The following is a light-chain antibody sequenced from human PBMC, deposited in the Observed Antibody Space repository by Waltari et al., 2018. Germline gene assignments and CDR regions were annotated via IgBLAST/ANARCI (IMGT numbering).Light chain of an antibody. J-gene: IGKJ1*01. CDR2: AAS. V-gene: IGKV1-39*01. Sequence: DIQMTQSPSSLSASVGDRVTITCRASQTISSYVSWYQQKPGKAPNLLIYAASSLQSGVPSRFSGSGSGTDFTLTISSLQPEDFATYYCQQSYNTPRTFGQGTKVEVK. CDR1: QTISSY. CDR3: QQSYNTPRT.